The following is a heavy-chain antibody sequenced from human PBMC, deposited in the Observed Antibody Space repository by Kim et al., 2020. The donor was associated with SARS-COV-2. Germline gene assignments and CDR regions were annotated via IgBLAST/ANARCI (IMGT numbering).Heavy chain of an antibody. D-gene: IGHD3-3*01. Sequence: GGSLRLSCAASGFTFSTYSMNWVRQAPGKGLEWVSSISPGTTYIYYADSVKGRFAISRDNAKNLLFLQMNSLRAEDTAVYYCARGYPDNDFWSGYYDAFDIWGQGTMVAVSS. CDR2: ISPGTTYI. V-gene: IGHV3-21*01. CDR1: GFTFSTYS. CDR3: ARGYPDNDFWSGYYDAFDI. J-gene: IGHJ3*02.